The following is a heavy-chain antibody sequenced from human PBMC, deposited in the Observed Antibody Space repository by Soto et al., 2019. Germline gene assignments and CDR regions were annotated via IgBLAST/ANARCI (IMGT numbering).Heavy chain of an antibody. D-gene: IGHD6-19*01. CDR3: ARSVAVPGAHIDY. CDR2: VYYTGST. V-gene: IGHV4-59*01. CDR1: GGSIRGSY. J-gene: IGHJ4*02. Sequence: QVQLQESGPGLVKPSETLSLTCSVSGGSIRGSYWSWIRQSPGKGREWLGYVYYTGSTNYSPSLRSRVSISVDTSKNEFSLRLSSVTAADTAVYFCARSVAVPGAHIDYWGQGTQVTVSS.